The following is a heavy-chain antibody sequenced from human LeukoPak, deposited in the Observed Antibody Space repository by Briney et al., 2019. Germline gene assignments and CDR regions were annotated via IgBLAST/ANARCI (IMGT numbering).Heavy chain of an antibody. D-gene: IGHD6-19*01. V-gene: IGHV1-69*05. CDR2: IIPIFGTA. Sequence: SVKVSCKASGGTFSSYAISWVRQAPGQGLEWMGGIIPIFGTANYAQKFQGRVTITTDESTSTAYTELSSLRSEDTAVYYCARGAVAGSWFDPWGQGTLVTVSS. CDR1: GGTFSSYA. CDR3: ARGAVAGSWFDP. J-gene: IGHJ5*02.